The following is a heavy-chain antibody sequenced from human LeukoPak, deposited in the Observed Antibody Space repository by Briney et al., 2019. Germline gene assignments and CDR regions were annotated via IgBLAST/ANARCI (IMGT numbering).Heavy chain of an antibody. CDR1: GFTFSSSW. CDR2: IKEDGSQK. V-gene: IGHV3-7*01. CDR3: ARDKGYLAFDY. Sequence: PGGSLRLSCAASGFTFSSSWMTWVRQAPGGGLEWVANIKEDGSQKYYVDSVKGRFTISRHNAENSLYLQMNSLRAEDTAVYYCARDKGYLAFDYWGQGTLVTVSS. J-gene: IGHJ4*02. D-gene: IGHD2-15*01.